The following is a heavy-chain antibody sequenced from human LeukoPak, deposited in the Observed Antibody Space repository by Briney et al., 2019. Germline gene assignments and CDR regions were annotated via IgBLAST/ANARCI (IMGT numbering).Heavy chain of an antibody. CDR2: INSDGSST. V-gene: IGHV3-74*01. D-gene: IGHD3-10*01. J-gene: IGHJ4*02. CDR3: ARGVVLDGSGRILDY. Sequence: GGSLRLSCAASGFTFGSYWMHWVRQAPGKGLVWVSRINSDGSSTSYADSVKGRFTISRDNAKNTLYLQMNSLRAEDTAVYYCARGVVLDGSGRILDYWGQGTLVTVSS. CDR1: GFTFGSYW.